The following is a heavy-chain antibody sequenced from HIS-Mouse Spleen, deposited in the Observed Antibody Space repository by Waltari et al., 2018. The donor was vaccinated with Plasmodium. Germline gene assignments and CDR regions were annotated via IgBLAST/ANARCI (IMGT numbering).Heavy chain of an antibody. CDR3: ATPRVGGSYFDY. V-gene: IGHV3-66*01. J-gene: IGHJ4*02. D-gene: IGHD1-26*01. CDR1: GFTVSSNY. Sequence: EVQLVESGGGLVQPGGSLRLSCAASGFTVSSNYMRWVRRAPGKGLEWVSVIYSGGSTYYADSVKGRFTISRDNSKNTLYLQMNSLRAEDTAVYYCATPRVGGSYFDYWGQGTLVTVSS. CDR2: IYSGGST.